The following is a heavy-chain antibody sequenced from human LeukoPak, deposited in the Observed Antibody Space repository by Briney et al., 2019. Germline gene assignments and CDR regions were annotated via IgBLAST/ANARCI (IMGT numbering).Heavy chain of an antibody. V-gene: IGHV5-51*01. CDR3: ARHDSAGGFDF. CDR1: GYTFINYW. Sequence: GESLKISCKVSGYTFINYWIGWVRQMPGKSLECMGIIYPGDSDTRYSPSFQGQVTISADKSISTAYLQWSSLKASDTAMYYCARHDSAGGFDFWGQGTLVTVSS. J-gene: IGHJ4*02. D-gene: IGHD1-14*01. CDR2: IYPGDSDT.